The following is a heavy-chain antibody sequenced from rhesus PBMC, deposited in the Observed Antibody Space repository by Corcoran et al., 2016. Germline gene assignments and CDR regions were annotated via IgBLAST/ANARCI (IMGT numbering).Heavy chain of an antibody. CDR3: VRGYRGFDY. CDR1: GASISSNY. D-gene: IGHD1-44*02. J-gene: IGHJ4*01. CDR2: IGGSSGST. V-gene: IGHV4-165*01. Sequence: QVQLQESGPGLVKPSETLPLTCAVSGASISSNYWSWIRQPPGKGLEWIGYIGGSSGSTYHNPSLKSRVTISTDTSKNQFSLKLSSVTAADTAVYYCVRGYRGFDYWGQGVLVTVSS.